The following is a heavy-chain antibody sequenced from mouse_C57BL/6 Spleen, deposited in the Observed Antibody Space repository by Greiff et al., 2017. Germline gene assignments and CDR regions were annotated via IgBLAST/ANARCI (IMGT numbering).Heavy chain of an antibody. Sequence: EVKVEESGGDLVKPGGSLKLSCAASGFTFSSYGMSWVRQTPDKRLEWVATISSGGSYTYYPDSVKGRFTISRDNAKNTLYLQMSSLKSEDTAMYYCARHNYYYGSSWDYAMDYWGQGTSVTVSS. CDR1: GFTFSSYG. D-gene: IGHD1-1*01. V-gene: IGHV5-6*02. J-gene: IGHJ4*01. CDR3: ARHNYYYGSSWDYAMDY. CDR2: ISSGGSYT.